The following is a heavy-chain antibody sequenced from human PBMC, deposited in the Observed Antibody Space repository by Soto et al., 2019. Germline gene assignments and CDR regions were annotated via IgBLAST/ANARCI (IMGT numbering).Heavy chain of an antibody. CDR3: AKDRRLVAAEYFQH. D-gene: IGHD2-15*01. CDR2: ISAGGGTA. J-gene: IGHJ1*01. Sequence: PGGSLRLSCTVSGFTFSSYAMTWVRQAPGKGLEWVSVISAGGGTAFYADSVKGRFTISRDNSKNTLYLQMNSLRAEDTAVYYCAKDRRLVAAEYFQHWGQGTLVTVSS. V-gene: IGHV3-23*01. CDR1: GFTFSSYA.